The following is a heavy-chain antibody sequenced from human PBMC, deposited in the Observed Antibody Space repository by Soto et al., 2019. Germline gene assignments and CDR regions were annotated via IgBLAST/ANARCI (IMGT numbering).Heavy chain of an antibody. J-gene: IGHJ4*02. V-gene: IGHV4-59*11. CDR1: GGSLSSHY. CDR3: ARGGWSLDF. D-gene: IGHD6-19*01. Sequence: PSETLSLTCTVSGGSLSSHYWTWIRQPPGKGLEWIGYIYYSGSTNYNPSLKSRVTMSVDTSKNQFSLNLASVTAADTALYYCARGGWSLDFWGQGTLVTVSS. CDR2: IYYSGST.